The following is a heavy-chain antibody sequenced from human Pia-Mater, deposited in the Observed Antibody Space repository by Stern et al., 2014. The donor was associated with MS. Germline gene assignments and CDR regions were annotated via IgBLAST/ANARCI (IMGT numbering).Heavy chain of an antibody. CDR2: IIPIFGTA. V-gene: IGHV1-69*01. CDR1: GGTFNVYA. CDR3: ARDGRHTDNYGLDV. D-gene: IGHD3-9*01. J-gene: IGHJ6*02. Sequence: VQLVESGAEVKKPGSSVKVSCKASGGTFNVYAINWLRQAPGQGLEWMGGIIPIFGTANYAQKFQGRVTITADESTRTSPMQLSSLRYDDTAVYYCARDGRHTDNYGLDVWGQGTTVTVSS.